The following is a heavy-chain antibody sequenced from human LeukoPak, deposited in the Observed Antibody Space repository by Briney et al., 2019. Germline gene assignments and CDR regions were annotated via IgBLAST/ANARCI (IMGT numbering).Heavy chain of an antibody. CDR3: ARERPGLRGRYYMDV. CDR2: IIPIFGTA. CDR1: GYTFTSYG. D-gene: IGHD1-14*01. V-gene: IGHV1-69*05. J-gene: IGHJ6*03. Sequence: ASVKVSCKASGYTFTSYGISWVRQAPGQGLEWMGGIIPIFGTANYAQKFQGRVTITTDESTSTAYMELSSLRSEDTAVYYCARERPGLRGRYYMDVWGKGTTVTVSS.